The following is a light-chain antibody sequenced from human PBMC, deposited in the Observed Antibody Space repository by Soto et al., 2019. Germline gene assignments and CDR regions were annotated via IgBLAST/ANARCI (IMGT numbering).Light chain of an antibody. V-gene: IGKV3-20*01. CDR1: QSVSSSY. J-gene: IGKJ1*01. CDR2: GAA. CDR3: QQYGSSGT. Sequence: EIVLTQSPGTLSLSPGEGATLSCRASQSVSSSYLAWYQQKPGQAPRLLIYGAANRATGIPDRFSGSGSGTDFTLTISRLEPEDFAVYYCQQYGSSGTFGKGTKVDIK.